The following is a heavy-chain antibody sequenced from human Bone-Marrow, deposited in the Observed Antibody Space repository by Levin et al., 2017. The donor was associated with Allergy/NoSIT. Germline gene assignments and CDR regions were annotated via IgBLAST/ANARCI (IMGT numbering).Heavy chain of an antibody. V-gene: IGHV3-74*01. D-gene: IGHD6-6*01. CDR1: GFTFSNYW. CDR3: AREYSSSSGRTFDY. CDR2: ISPDGSST. J-gene: IGHJ4*02. Sequence: GGSLRLSCAASGFTFSNYWMHWVRQVPGKGLMWVSRISPDGSSTTYADSVKGRFTLSRDNAENTLSLQVNSLRVEDTAVYYCAREYSSSSGRTFDYWGQGTLVTVSS.